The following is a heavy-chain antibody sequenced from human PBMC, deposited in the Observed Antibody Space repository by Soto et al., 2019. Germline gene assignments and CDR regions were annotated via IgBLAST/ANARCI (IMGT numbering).Heavy chain of an antibody. D-gene: IGHD2-15*01. Sequence: SETLSLTCAVYGGSFSGYYWSWIRQPPGKGLEWIGEINHSGSTNYNPSLKSRVTISVDTSKNQFSLKLSSVTAADTAVYYCARGGGYCSGGSCYGGMDVWGQGTTVTVSS. CDR1: GGSFSGYY. V-gene: IGHV4-34*01. CDR3: ARGGGYCSGGSCYGGMDV. CDR2: INHSGST. J-gene: IGHJ6*02.